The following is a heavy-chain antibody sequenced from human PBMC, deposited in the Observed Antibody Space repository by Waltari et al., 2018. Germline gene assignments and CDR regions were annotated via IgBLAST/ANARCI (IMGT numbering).Heavy chain of an antibody. D-gene: IGHD2-2*02. V-gene: IGHV3-30*02. CDR1: EFTFGNFG. CDR3: AKDAFGNTYLDF. J-gene: IGHJ4*02. Sequence: QVNLVESGGGVVQPGGSLSLPCTTAEFTFGNFGMHWCRQAPGKGLEWVALSWFDGSDKFYADSVGGRFTISRDNSARTLYLDMDSLRLDDTAMYYCAKDAFGNTYLDFWGQGTLVTVSS. CDR2: SWFDGSDK.